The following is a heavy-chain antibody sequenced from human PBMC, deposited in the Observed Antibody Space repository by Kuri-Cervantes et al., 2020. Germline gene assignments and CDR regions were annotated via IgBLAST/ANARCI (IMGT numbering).Heavy chain of an antibody. CDR2: IYYSGST. CDR3: ARDPIEMATIGYAFDI. D-gene: IGHD5-24*01. Sequence: SCTVSGGSISSGGYYWSWIRQHPGKGLEWIGYIYYSGSTYYNPSLKSRVTISVDTSKNQFSLKLSSVTAADTAVYYCARDPIEMATIGYAFDIWGQGTMVTVSS. J-gene: IGHJ3*02. CDR1: GGSISSGGYY. V-gene: IGHV4-31*02.